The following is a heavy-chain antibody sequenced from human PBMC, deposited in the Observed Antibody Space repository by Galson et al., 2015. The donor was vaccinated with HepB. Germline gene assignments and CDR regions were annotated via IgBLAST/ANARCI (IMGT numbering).Heavy chain of an antibody. D-gene: IGHD2-21*01. Sequence: SLRLSCAASGMTFSSYTMNWVRQAPGKGLEWVSSISSSSSYLYYADSVKGRLTISRDNAKKSLYLQMSSLRVEDTAVYYCARDAPSDCGGDCYPYYHYYMDVWGKGTTVTVSS. V-gene: IGHV3-21*01. J-gene: IGHJ6*03. CDR2: ISSSSSYL. CDR3: ARDAPSDCGGDCYPYYHYYMDV. CDR1: GMTFSSYT.